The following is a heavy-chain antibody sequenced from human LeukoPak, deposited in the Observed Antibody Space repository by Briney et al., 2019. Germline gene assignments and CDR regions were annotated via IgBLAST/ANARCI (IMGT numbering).Heavy chain of an antibody. Sequence: PGGSLRLSCAASGFTFSNFAMHWVRQAPGKGLEGVAFIRYDGSNKYYADSVKGRFTISRDNSKNTLYLQMNSLRAADTAVYYCAKGSSIDERYFQHWGQGTLVIVSS. CDR3: AKGSSIDERYFQH. V-gene: IGHV3-30*02. D-gene: IGHD6-6*01. CDR1: GFTFSNFA. CDR2: IRYDGSNK. J-gene: IGHJ1*01.